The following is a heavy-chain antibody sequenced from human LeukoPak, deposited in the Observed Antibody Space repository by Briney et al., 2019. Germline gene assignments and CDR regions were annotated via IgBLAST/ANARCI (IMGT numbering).Heavy chain of an antibody. CDR3: AKDGDRGTSFYYYYMDV. CDR2: IWHDGSNT. J-gene: IGHJ6*03. V-gene: IGHV3-33*06. D-gene: IGHD3-16*01. CDR1: GFAFGDYG. Sequence: GGSLRLSCAASGFAFGDYGMQRVRQAPGKGLEWVALIWHDGSNTYYADSVRGRFTISRDSSKNTLYLQMNSLRAEDTAVYYCAKDGDRGTSFYYYYMDVWGKGTTVTVSS.